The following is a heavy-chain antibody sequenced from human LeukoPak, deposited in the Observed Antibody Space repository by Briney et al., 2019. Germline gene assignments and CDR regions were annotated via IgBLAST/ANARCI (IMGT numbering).Heavy chain of an antibody. V-gene: IGHV3-9*01. J-gene: IGHJ3*02. CDR2: ISRDSGSQ. CDR3: IKDMGFDLLKDAFHI. Sequence: AGGSLRLSCVGTGFSLDDYAMHWVRQVPGKGLEWVSSISRDSGSQAYADSVKGRFTISRDNAKNSLFLEMNSLRPEDTAFYYCIKDMGFDLLKDAFHIRGQGTLVTVSS. CDR1: GFSLDDYA. D-gene: IGHD1-26*01.